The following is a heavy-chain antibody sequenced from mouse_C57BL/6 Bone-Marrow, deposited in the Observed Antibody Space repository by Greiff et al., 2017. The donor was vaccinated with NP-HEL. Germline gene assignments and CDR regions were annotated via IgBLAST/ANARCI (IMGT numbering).Heavy chain of an antibody. V-gene: IGHV1-62-2*01. CDR2: FYPGSGSI. Sequence: VQLQQSGAELVKPGASVKLSCKASGYTFTEYTIHWVKRRSGQGLEWIGWFYPGSGSIKYNEKFKDKATLTADKSSSTVYMELSRLTSEDSAVYFCARHEDHYHDGYFLFAYWGQGTLVTVSA. CDR1: GYTFTEYT. D-gene: IGHD2-3*01. J-gene: IGHJ3*01. CDR3: ARHEDHYHDGYFLFAY.